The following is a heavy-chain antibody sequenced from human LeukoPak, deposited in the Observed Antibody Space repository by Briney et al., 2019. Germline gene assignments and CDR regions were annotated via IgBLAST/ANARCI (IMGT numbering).Heavy chain of an antibody. CDR2: IYTSGST. J-gene: IGHJ3*02. D-gene: IGHD6-19*01. Sequence: SETLSLTCTVSGGSISTYDWSWIWQSVGRGLEWIGRIYTSGSTDYNPSLKSRVTMSVDTSKNQFSLKLSSVTAADTAVYYCARGGVLGYSSAWSAFDIWGQGTMVTVSS. CDR1: GGSISTYD. CDR3: ARGGVLGYSSAWSAFDI. V-gene: IGHV4-4*07.